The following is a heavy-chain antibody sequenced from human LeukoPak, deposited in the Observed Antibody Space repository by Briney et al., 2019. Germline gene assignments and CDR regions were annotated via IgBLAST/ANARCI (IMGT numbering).Heavy chain of an antibody. CDR1: GFTFSSYA. D-gene: IGHD4-17*01. Sequence: GGSLRLSCAASGFTFSSYAMHWVRQAPGKGLEWVAVISYDGSNKYYADSVKGRFTISRDNSKNTLYLQMNSRRAEATAVYYCARDDYGDFRYSYGMDAWGQGPTATVS. V-gene: IGHV3-30-3*01. J-gene: IGHJ6*02. CDR3: ARDDYGDFRYSYGMDA. CDR2: ISYDGSNK.